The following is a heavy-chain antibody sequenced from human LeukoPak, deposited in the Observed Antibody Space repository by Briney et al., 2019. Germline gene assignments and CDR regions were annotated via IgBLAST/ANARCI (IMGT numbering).Heavy chain of an antibody. V-gene: IGHV1-8*01. CDR1: GYTFTSYG. CDR2: MNPNSGNT. CDR3: ARVDSSNGSDFDY. D-gene: IGHD5-18*01. Sequence: ASVKASCKASGYTFTSYGINWVRQATGQGLEWMGWMNPNSGNTGYAQKFQGRVTMTRNTSISTAYMELSSLRSEDTAVYYCARVDSSNGSDFDYWGQGTLVTVSS. J-gene: IGHJ4*02.